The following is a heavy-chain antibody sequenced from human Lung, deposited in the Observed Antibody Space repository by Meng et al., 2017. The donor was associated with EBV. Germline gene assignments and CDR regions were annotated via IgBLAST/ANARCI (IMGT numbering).Heavy chain of an antibody. J-gene: IGHJ4*02. Sequence: QLQPQASGPGLVMPSESLALTWTVSGGFISSNGYYWDWVRQPPGKGLEWIGAIYHSGSTSYNPSLQSRVTMFVDTSKNQFSLMLTSVTATDTAVYYCARRRGGSGRDCWGQGTLVTVSS. V-gene: IGHV4-39*01. CDR1: GGFISSNGYY. D-gene: IGHD3-10*01. CDR2: IYHSGST. CDR3: ARRRGGSGRDC.